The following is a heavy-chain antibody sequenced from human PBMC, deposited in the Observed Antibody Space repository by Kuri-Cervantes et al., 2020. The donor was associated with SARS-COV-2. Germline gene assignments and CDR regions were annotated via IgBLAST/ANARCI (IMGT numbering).Heavy chain of an antibody. J-gene: IGHJ4*02. CDR1: GFTVSSNY. CDR2: IYSGGST. V-gene: IGHV3-53*01. Sequence: GESLKISCAASGFTVSSNYMSWVRQAPGKGLEWVSVIYSGGSTSYADSVKGQFTISRDNSRNTLYLQMNSLRAEDTAVYYCARGHDRRVYFSTPAPYYFDFWGQGILVTVSS. D-gene: IGHD3-22*01. CDR3: ARGHDRRVYFSTPAPYYFDF.